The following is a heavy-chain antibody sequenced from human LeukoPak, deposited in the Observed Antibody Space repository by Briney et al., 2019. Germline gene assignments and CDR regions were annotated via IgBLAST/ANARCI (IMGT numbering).Heavy chain of an antibody. V-gene: IGHV6-1*01. CDR2: TYYSPRWYY. Sequence: SQTLSLTCAISGDRVSSNSATWIWLRQSPSRGLEWLGRTYYSPRWYYDCGLSVKSRITVNPDTSKNQFYLQLNSVTPEDTAVYYCARAPHGSGCDYWSQGTLVTVSS. CDR3: ARAPHGSGCDY. CDR1: GDRVSSNSAT. J-gene: IGHJ4*02. D-gene: IGHD6-19*01.